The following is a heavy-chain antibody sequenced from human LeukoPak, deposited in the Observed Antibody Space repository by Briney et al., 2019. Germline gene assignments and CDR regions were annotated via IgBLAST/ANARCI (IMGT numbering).Heavy chain of an antibody. J-gene: IGHJ4*02. CDR2: IRSKANSYAT. V-gene: IGHV3-73*01. D-gene: IGHD3/OR15-3a*01. CDR1: GFTFSGSA. CDR3: TRQGTEVGY. Sequence: QAGGSLRLSCAASGFTFSGSAMHWVRQASGKGLEWVGRIRSKANSYATAYAASVKGRFTISRDDSKNTAYLQMNSLKTEDTAVYYCTRQGTEVGYWGQGTLVTVSS.